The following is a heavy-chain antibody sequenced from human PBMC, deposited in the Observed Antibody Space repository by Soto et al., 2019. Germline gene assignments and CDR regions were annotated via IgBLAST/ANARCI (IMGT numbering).Heavy chain of an antibody. J-gene: IGHJ4*02. D-gene: IGHD3-3*01. CDR2: IRSKAYGGTT. CDR3: TRWYYDFWSGFLLDY. Sequence: GGSLRLSCTASGFTFGDYAMSWFRQAPGKGLEWVGFIRSKAYGGTTEYAASVKGRFTISRDDSKSIAYLQMNSLKTEDTAVYYCTRWYYDFWSGFLLDYWGREPWSPSPQ. CDR1: GFTFGDYA. V-gene: IGHV3-49*03.